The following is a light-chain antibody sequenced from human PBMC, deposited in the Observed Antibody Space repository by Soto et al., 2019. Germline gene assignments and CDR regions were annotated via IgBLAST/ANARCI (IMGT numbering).Light chain of an antibody. CDR3: QQYDSSPRNT. J-gene: IGKJ4*01. V-gene: IGKV3-20*01. Sequence: EIVLTQSPGTLSLSPGERATLSCRASQSVSSKYLAWYQQKPGQAPMLLIYGASSRATGIPDRFSGSGSGTDFTLTINRLEPEDFAVYYCQQYDSSPRNTFGGGTKVDIK. CDR2: GAS. CDR1: QSVSSKY.